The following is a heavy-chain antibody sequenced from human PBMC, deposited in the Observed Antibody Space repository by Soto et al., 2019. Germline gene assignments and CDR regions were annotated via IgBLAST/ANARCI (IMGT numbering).Heavy chain of an antibody. J-gene: IGHJ6*02. D-gene: IGHD2-2*01. V-gene: IGHV4-39*07. Sequence: SETLSLTCTVSGGSIRSTTYYWGWIRQPPGKGLEWIGNIYYSGRTDYNPSLKGRVTISVDTSKNQFSLKLSSVTAADTAVYYCARLRYCSSTSCYPYPHYYYYGMDVWGQGTTVTVSS. CDR3: ARLRYCSSTSCYPYPHYYYYGMDV. CDR2: IYYSGRT. CDR1: GGSIRSTTYY.